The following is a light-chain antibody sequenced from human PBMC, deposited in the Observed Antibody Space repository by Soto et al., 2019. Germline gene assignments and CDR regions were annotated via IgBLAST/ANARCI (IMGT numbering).Light chain of an antibody. CDR2: GAS. Sequence: EIVLTHSPGTLSLSPWERATLSSRASQSVSNNYLAWYQQKPGQAPRLLIYGASNRATGIPDRFSGSGSGTDFTLTISRLEPEDFAVYYCQQYGSSGTFGQGTKV. V-gene: IGKV3-20*01. CDR3: QQYGSSGT. J-gene: IGKJ1*01. CDR1: QSVSNNY.